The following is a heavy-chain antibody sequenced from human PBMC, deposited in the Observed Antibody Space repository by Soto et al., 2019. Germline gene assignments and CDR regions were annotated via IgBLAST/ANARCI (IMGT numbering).Heavy chain of an antibody. V-gene: IGHV3-74*01. J-gene: IGHJ4*02. CDR2: IKSDGSST. CDR3: ARDYEALGYFDY. Sequence: GESLKISCAASGFTFSSYWMHWVRQAPGKGLVWVSRIKSDGSSTSYADSVKGRFTISRDNAKNTLYLQMNSLRAEDTAVYYCARDYEALGYFDYWGQGALVTVSS. D-gene: IGHD5-12*01. CDR1: GFTFSSYW.